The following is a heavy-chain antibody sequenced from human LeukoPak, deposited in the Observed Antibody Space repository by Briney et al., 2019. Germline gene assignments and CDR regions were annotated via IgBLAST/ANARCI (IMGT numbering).Heavy chain of an antibody. J-gene: IGHJ5*02. CDR2: ISHDGRRK. CDR3: ARDPSFSRGFNFVLSS. D-gene: IGHD5-12*01. Sequence: GGSLRLSCAASGFTFDTYSFHWVRQSPGKGLDWVALISHDGRRKYYADAVKGRFTISRDDSKNTLSLQMNSLRAEDSSTYYCARDPSFSRGFNFVLSSWGQGTPVTVSS. CDR1: GFTFDTYS. V-gene: IGHV3-30*04.